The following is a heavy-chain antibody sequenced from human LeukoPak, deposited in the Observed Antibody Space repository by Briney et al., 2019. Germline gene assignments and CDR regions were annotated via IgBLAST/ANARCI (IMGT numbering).Heavy chain of an antibody. Sequence: GGSLRLSCAASGFTFSSYWMSWVRQAPGKGLEWVANIKQDGSEKYYVDSVMGRFTISRDNAKNSLYLQMNSLRAEDTAVYYCARGPSYCSGGSCYSYYFDYWGQGTLVTVSS. CDR2: IKQDGSEK. CDR3: ARGPSYCSGGSCYSYYFDY. CDR1: GFTFSSYW. J-gene: IGHJ4*02. D-gene: IGHD2-15*01. V-gene: IGHV3-7*01.